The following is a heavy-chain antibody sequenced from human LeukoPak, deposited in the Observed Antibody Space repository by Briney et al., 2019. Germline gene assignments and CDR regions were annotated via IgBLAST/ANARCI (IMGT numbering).Heavy chain of an antibody. CDR2: IYYSGST. V-gene: IGHV4-39*01. D-gene: IGHD4-11*01. Sequence: KSSETLSLTCTVSGGSISSSSYYWGWIRQPPGKGLEWIGSIYYSGSTYYNPSLKSRVTISVDTSKNQFSLKLSSVTAADTAVYYCARLGNYWPDGMDVWGQGTTVTVSS. CDR3: ARLGNYWPDGMDV. CDR1: GGSISSSSYY. J-gene: IGHJ6*02.